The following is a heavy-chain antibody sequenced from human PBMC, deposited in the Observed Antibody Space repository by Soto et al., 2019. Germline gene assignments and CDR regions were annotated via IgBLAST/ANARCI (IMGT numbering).Heavy chain of an antibody. J-gene: IGHJ4*02. CDR2: IYYSGST. D-gene: IGHD3-16*01. CDR1: GGSISSSSYY. V-gene: IGHV4-39*01. Sequence: QLQLQESGPGLVKPSETLSLTCTVSGGSISSSSYYWGWIRQPPGKGLEWIGSIYYSGSTYYKPSLKSRVTISVDTTKNQSSLMLRSVTAADTAVYYCATVWGQDWGQGTLVTFSS. CDR3: ATVWGQD.